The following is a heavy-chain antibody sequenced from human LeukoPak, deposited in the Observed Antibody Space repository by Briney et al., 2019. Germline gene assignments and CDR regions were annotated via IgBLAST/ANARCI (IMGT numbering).Heavy chain of an antibody. CDR2: IYYSGST. D-gene: IGHD1-26*01. CDR1: VRSISSGCYY. Sequence: PAETLSLTCTLSVRSISSGCYYWTWLRQHPGKGLEWFVFIYYSGSTYYNPSLKSRLTISVDTSKNQFSLKLSSVTAADTAVYYCARVVSGTYNDAFDIWGQGTMVTVSS. V-gene: IGHV4-31*03. J-gene: IGHJ3*02. CDR3: ARVVSGTYNDAFDI.